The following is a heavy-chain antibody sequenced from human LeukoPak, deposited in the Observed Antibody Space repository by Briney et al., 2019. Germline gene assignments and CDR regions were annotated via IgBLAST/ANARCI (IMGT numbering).Heavy chain of an antibody. CDR1: GFTVSSNY. CDR3: AKDEVPHYYYYGMDV. CDR2: IYSGGST. V-gene: IGHV3-53*01. J-gene: IGHJ6*02. Sequence: GGSLRLSCAASGFTVSSNYMSWVRQAPGKGLEWVSVIYSGGSTYYADSVKGRFTISRDNSKNTLYLQMNSLRAEDTAVYYCAKDEVPHYYYYGMDVWGQGTTVTVSS. D-gene: IGHD1-1*01.